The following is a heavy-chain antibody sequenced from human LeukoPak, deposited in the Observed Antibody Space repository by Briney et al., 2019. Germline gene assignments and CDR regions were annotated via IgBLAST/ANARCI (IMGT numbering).Heavy chain of an antibody. Sequence: SETLSLTCTVSGGSISSYYWSWIRQPPGKGLEWIGYIYYSGSTNYNPSLKSRVTISVDTSKNQFSLKLSSVTAADTAVYYCARDLHYGYYWYFDLWGRGTLVTVSS. V-gene: IGHV4-59*01. J-gene: IGHJ2*01. CDR1: GGSISSYY. CDR3: ARDLHYGYYWYFDL. D-gene: IGHD3-10*01. CDR2: IYYSGST.